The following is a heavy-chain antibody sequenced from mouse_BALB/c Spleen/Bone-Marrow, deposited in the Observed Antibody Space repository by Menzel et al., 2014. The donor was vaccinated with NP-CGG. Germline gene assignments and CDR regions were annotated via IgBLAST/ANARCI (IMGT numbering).Heavy chain of an antibody. V-gene: IGHV3-8*02. CDR2: ISYSGST. CDR3: ARGRAMGFAY. D-gene: IGHD1-1*02. J-gene: IGHJ3*01. Sequence: EVKLMESGPSLVKPSQTLSLPCSVTGDSITSGYWNWIRKFPGNKLEYMGYISYSGSTYYNPSLKSRISITRDTSKNQYCLQLNSVTTEDTAPYYCARGRAMGFAYWGQGTLVTVSA. CDR1: GDSITSGY.